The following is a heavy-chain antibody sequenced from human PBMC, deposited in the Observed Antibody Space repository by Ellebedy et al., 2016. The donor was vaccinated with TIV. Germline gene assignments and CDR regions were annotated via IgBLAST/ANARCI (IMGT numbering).Heavy chain of an antibody. CDR3: ARETPNSGPGPDFDY. V-gene: IGHV1-3*01. J-gene: IGHJ4*02. CDR2: IIAGNGDT. Sequence: ASVKVSCXASGYNFANYAIQWVRQAPGQGLEWMGWIIAGNGDTVYSQKFQGRVTFTRDTSASTAYMELSSLTSEDTALYYCARETPNSGPGPDFDYWGQGALVTVSS. D-gene: IGHD5-12*01. CDR1: GYNFANYA.